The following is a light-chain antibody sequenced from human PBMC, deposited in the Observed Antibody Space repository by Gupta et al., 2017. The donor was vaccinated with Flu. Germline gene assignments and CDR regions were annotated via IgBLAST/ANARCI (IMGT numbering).Light chain of an antibody. J-gene: IGLJ3*02. V-gene: IGLV2-18*02. CDR1: SSDFGSYNR. CDR3: SSYTSINTWV. Sequence: QSALTQPASVSGSPGQSIIISCTGTSSDFGSYNRVSWYQQFPGTAPKLIISVVNNRPSGVPDRFSGSKSGNTASLTISGLQAEDEADYYCSSYTSINTWVFGGGTKVTVL. CDR2: VVN.